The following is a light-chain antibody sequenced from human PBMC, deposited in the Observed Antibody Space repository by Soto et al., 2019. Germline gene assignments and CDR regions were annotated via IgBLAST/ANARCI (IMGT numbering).Light chain of an antibody. CDR2: EAS. Sequence: DIQLTQSPSLLSASVVDRVTITCRASHDISTYLAWYQQKPGKAPKLMIYEASTLQSGVPSRFSGSGSGTEFTLTISGLLPEDFATYHCQQLNTLPFTFGQGTRLENK. CDR1: HDISTY. CDR3: QQLNTLPFT. V-gene: IGKV1-9*01. J-gene: IGKJ5*01.